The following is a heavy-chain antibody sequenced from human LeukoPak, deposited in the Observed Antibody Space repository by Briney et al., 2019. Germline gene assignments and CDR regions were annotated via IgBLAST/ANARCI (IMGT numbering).Heavy chain of an antibody. D-gene: IGHD6-13*01. V-gene: IGHV1-2*06. CDR3: ARYSSSYRNHGYDY. Sequence: ASVKVSCKASGYTFTGYYMHWVRQAPGQGLEWMGRINPNSGGTNYAQKFQGRVTMTRNTSISTAYMELSRLRSDDTAVYYCARYSSSYRNHGYDYWGQGTLVTVSS. J-gene: IGHJ4*02. CDR1: GYTFTGYY. CDR2: INPNSGGT.